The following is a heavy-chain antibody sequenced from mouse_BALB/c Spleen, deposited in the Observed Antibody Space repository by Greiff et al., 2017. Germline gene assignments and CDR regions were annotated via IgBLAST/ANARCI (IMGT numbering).Heavy chain of an antibody. CDR1: GYTFTDYN. CDR3: ESDGYYDAMDY. CDR2: IYPYNGGT. Sequence: EVQRVESGPELVKPGASVKISCKASGYTFTDYNMHWVKQSPGKSLEWIGYIYPYNGGTGYNQKFKSKATLTVDNSSSTAYMELRSLTSEDSAVYYCESDGYYDAMDYWGQGTSVTVSS. J-gene: IGHJ4*01. D-gene: IGHD2-3*01. V-gene: IGHV1S29*02.